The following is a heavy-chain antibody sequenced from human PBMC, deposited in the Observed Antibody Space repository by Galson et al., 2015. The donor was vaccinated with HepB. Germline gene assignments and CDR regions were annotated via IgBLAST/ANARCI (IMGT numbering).Heavy chain of an antibody. Sequence: SLRLSCAASGFAFSSYAMHWVRQAPGKGLEWVAVISYDGSNKYYADSVKGRFTISRDNSKNTLYLQMNSLRAEDTAVYYCARDIYIRAGGGGGSFLGYWGQGTLVTVSS. J-gene: IGHJ4*02. V-gene: IGHV3-30*04. CDR2: ISYDGSNK. D-gene: IGHD1-26*01. CDR1: GFAFSSYA. CDR3: ARDIYIRAGGGGGSFLGY.